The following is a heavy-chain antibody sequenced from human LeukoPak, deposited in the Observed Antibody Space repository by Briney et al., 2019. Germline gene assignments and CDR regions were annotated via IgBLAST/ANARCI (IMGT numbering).Heavy chain of an antibody. V-gene: IGHV1-69*13. CDR2: IIPIFGTA. Sequence: GASVKVSCKASGGTFSSYAISWVRQAPGQGLEWMGGIIPIFGTANYAQKFQGRVTITADESTSTAYMELSSLRSEDTAVYYCARDRSSGSYYYYYMDVWGKGTTVTVSS. D-gene: IGHD1-26*01. CDR1: GGTFSSYA. CDR3: ARDRSSGSYYYYYMDV. J-gene: IGHJ6*03.